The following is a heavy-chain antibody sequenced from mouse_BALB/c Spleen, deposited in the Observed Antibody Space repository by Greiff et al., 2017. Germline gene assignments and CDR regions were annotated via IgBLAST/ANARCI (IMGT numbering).Heavy chain of an antibody. J-gene: IGHJ1*01. CDR3: TRTGISSRYFDV. CDR1: GYTFTSYW. D-gene: IGHD6-1*01. Sequence: QVQLQQPGAELVRPGASVKLSCKASGYTFTSYWINWVKQRPGQGLEWIGNIYPSDSYTNYNQKFKDKATLTVDKSSSTAYMQLSSPTSEDSAVYYCTRTGISSRYFDVWGAGTTVTVSS. V-gene: IGHV1-69*02. CDR2: IYPSDSYT.